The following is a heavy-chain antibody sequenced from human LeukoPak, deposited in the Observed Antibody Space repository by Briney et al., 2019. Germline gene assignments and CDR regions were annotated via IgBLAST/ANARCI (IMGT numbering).Heavy chain of an antibody. CDR2: ISYDGSNK. J-gene: IGHJ4*02. V-gene: IGHV3-30*04. D-gene: IGHD3-10*01. CDR3: ARAEDLLWFGEFTFDY. CDR1: GFTFSSYT. Sequence: GGSLRLSCAASGFTFSSYTMHWVRQAPGKGLEWVAVISYDGSNKYYADSVKGRFTISRDNSKNTLYLQMNSLRAEDMAVYYCARAEDLLWFGEFTFDYWGQGTLVTVSS.